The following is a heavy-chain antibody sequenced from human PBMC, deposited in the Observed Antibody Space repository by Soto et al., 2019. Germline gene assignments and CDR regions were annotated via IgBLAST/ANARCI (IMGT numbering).Heavy chain of an antibody. D-gene: IGHD2-2*01. Sequence: SETLSLTCTVSGGSISSGGYYWSWIRQHPGKGLEWIGYIYYSGSTYYNPSLKSRVTISVDTSKNQFSLKLSSVTAADTAVYYCARAPQLMARRWFDPWGQGTLVTVSS. J-gene: IGHJ5*02. CDR1: GGSISSGGYY. V-gene: IGHV4-31*03. CDR2: IYYSGST. CDR3: ARAPQLMARRWFDP.